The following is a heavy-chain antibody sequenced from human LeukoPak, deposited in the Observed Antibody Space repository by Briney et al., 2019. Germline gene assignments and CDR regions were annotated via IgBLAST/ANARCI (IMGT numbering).Heavy chain of an antibody. Sequence: ASVKLSCKASGYTFTGYYMHWVRQAPGQGLEWMGWINPNSGGTNYAQKFQGRVTMTRDTSISTAYMELSRLRSDDTAVYYCARDYRGYNGYENYYYYGMDVWGQGTTVTVSS. J-gene: IGHJ6*02. D-gene: IGHD5-12*01. CDR2: INPNSGGT. CDR1: GYTFTGYY. CDR3: ARDYRGYNGYENYYYYGMDV. V-gene: IGHV1-2*02.